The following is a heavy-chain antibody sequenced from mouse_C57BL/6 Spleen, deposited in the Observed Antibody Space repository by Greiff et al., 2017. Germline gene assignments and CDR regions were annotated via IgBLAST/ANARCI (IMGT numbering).Heavy chain of an antibody. CDR1: GYSFTGYY. D-gene: IGHD2-1*01. CDR2: INPSTGGT. V-gene: IGHV1-42*01. CDR3: ARSGGNYGGAMDY. J-gene: IGHJ4*01. Sequence: VQLQQSGPELVKPGASVKISCKAPGYSFTGYYMNWVKQSPEKSLEWIGEINPSTGGTTSNQKFKAKATLPVDKSSSTAYMQLKSLTSKHSAVYNCARSGGNYGGAMDYWGQGTSVTVSS.